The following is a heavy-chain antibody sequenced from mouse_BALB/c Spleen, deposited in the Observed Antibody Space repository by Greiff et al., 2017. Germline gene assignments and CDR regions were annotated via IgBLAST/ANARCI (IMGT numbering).Heavy chain of an antibody. D-gene: IGHD4-1*02. CDR1: GYSITSDYA. CDR3: AATGYYFDY. CDR2: ISYSGST. J-gene: IGHJ2*01. V-gene: IGHV3-2*02. Sequence: EVQLVESGPGLVKPSQSLSLTCTVTGYSITSDYAWNWIRQFPGNKLEWMGYISYSGSTSYNPSLKSRISITRDTSKNQFFLQLNSVTTEDTATYYCAATGYYFDYWGQGTTLAVSS.